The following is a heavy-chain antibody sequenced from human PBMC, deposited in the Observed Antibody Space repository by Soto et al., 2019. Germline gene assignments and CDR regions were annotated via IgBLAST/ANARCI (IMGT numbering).Heavy chain of an antibody. CDR1: GFTFSDYI. V-gene: IGHV3-30*18. CDR2: ISYDGSNK. Sequence: PGGSRRLSWAASGFTFSDYIKHWVRQAPGKGLKWVAVISYDGSNKYYADSVKGRFIISRDNSKNRLYLQMNSLRAVDTAVYYCAKGPPLDYWGQGTLVTVSS. CDR3: AKGPPLDY. J-gene: IGHJ4*02.